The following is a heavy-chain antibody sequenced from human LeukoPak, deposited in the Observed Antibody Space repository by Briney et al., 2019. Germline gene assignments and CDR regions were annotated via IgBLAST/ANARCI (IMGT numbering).Heavy chain of an antibody. CDR2: ISSFGSTI. J-gene: IGHJ4*02. V-gene: IGHV3-48*03. CDR1: EFTFSSYE. CDR3: ARSPNYKGFFDY. Sequence: GGSLRLSCAASEFTFSSYEMNWIRQAPGKGLEWVSYISSFGSTIYYADSVQGRFTISRDNAKNSLFLQMNSLRAEDTAVYYCARSPNYKGFFDYWGQGTLVTVSS. D-gene: IGHD3-10*01.